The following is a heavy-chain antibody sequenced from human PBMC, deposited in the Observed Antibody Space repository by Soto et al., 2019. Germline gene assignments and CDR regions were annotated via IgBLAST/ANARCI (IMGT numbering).Heavy chain of an antibody. Sequence: PGESLKISCKGSGYSFTSYWISWVRQMPGKGLEWMGRIDPSDSYTNYSPSFQGHVTISADKSISTAYLQWSSLKASDTAMYYCARQRITMALYYYYGMDVWGQGTTVTVSS. CDR2: IDPSDSYT. J-gene: IGHJ6*02. D-gene: IGHD3-10*01. V-gene: IGHV5-10-1*01. CDR3: ARQRITMALYYYYGMDV. CDR1: GYSFTSYW.